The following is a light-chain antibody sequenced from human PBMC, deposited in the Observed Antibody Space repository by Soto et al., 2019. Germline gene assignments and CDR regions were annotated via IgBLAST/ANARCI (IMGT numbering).Light chain of an antibody. CDR1: SSNIGTNT. CDR3: AAWDFSLVV. CDR2: SDN. V-gene: IGLV1-44*01. J-gene: IGLJ2*01. Sequence: QPVLTQPPSASGTPGQRVTISCSGSSSNIGTNTVTWYQLLPGAAPKLLIYSDNQRPSGVPDRFSGSKSGTSASLAISGLQSEDDADYYCAAWDFSLVVFDGGTQLTVL.